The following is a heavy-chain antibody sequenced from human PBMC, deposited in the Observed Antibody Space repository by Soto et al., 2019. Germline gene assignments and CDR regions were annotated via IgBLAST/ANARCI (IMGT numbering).Heavy chain of an antibody. Sequence: QVQLVESGGGVVQPGGSLTLSCAASGFIFSNFGMHWVRQAPGKGLEWLAVISYDGNKRYYSDSVKGRFTISRDNSDNTLYLQMNNLKADDTAVYFCAKDRRIAYYYLDVWGRGSTVTVSS. J-gene: IGHJ6*03. V-gene: IGHV3-30*18. CDR1: GFIFSNFG. D-gene: IGHD2-15*01. CDR3: AKDRRIAYYYLDV. CDR2: ISYDGNKR.